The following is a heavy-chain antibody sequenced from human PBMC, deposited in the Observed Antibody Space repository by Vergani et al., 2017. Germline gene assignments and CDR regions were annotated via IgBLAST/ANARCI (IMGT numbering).Heavy chain of an antibody. CDR2: INPNSGGT. V-gene: IGHV1-2*02. J-gene: IGHJ6*02. Sequence: QVQLVQSGAEVKKPGASVKVSCKASGSTFTGYYMHWVRQAPGQGLEWMGWINPNSGGTNYAQKFQGRVTLTRDTSISTAYMGLSRLRSDDTAVYYCARDRNGVVPAAMRYYYGMDVWGQGTTVTVSS. CDR3: ARDRNGVVPAAMRYYYGMDV. CDR1: GSTFTGYY. D-gene: IGHD2-2*01.